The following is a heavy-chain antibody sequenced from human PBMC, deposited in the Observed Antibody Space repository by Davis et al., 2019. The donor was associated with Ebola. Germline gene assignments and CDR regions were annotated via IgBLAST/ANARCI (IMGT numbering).Heavy chain of an antibody. CDR1: GFTFSRYW. Sequence: PGGSLRLSCAASGFTFSRYWMHWVRQAPGKGLEWVAKIKEDGSEKLEVDSVKGRFTISRDNAKDSLYLQMNSLRAEDTAVYYCARGSRNMDVWGQGTTVTVSS. V-gene: IGHV3-7*03. CDR3: ARGSRNMDV. CDR2: IKEDGSEK. J-gene: IGHJ6*02.